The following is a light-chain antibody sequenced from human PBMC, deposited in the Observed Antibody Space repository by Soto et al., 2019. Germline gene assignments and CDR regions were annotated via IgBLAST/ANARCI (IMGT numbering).Light chain of an antibody. CDR3: QQTHSLPLS. V-gene: IGKV1-12*01. CDR1: QGVGGW. CDR2: ATS. J-gene: IGKJ3*01. Sequence: IQMTQSPSSVSASVGDRVTMTCRASQGVGGWLAWYQQKPGKVPKLLIYATSSLHSGVPSRLSGSGSGTDFTLSISSLQPEDFATYYCQQTHSLPLSFGSGTKVDIK.